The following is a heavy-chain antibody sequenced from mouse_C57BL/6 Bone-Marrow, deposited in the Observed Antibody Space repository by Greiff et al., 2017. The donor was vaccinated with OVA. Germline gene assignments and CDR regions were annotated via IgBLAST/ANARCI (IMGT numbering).Heavy chain of an antibody. CDR1: GYTFTSYW. Sequence: QVQLQQPGAELVRPGTSVKLSCKASGYTFTSYWMHWVKQRPGQGLEWIGVIDPSDSYTNYNQKFKGKATLTVDTSSSTAYMQLSSLTSEDSAVYYCARERYGRSYNAMDYWGQGTSVTVSS. J-gene: IGHJ4*01. D-gene: IGHD1-1*01. CDR2: IDPSDSYT. CDR3: ARERYGRSYNAMDY. V-gene: IGHV1-59*01.